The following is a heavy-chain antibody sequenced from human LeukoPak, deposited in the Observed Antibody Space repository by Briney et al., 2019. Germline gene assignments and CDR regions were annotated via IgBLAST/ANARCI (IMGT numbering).Heavy chain of an antibody. J-gene: IGHJ4*02. CDR3: ARLRLGHMVRGVTGFFDY. Sequence: GGSVRLSCAASGFTFSSYSMSWVRQAPGKGLEWVASISSSSSYIYYADSVKGRFTISRDNAKNSLYLQMDSLRSDDTAVYYCARLRLGHMVRGVTGFFDYWGQGTPVTVSS. CDR1: GFTFSSYS. D-gene: IGHD3-10*01. V-gene: IGHV3-21*01. CDR2: ISSSSSYI.